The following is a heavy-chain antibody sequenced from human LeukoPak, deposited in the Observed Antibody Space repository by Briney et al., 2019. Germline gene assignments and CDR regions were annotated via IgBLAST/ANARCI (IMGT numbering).Heavy chain of an antibody. J-gene: IGHJ5*02. CDR2: LSASGGTT. CDR1: GFTFSTYA. D-gene: IGHD2-2*01. V-gene: IGHV3-23*01. CDR3: AKLPREYCSSTSCPNWFDT. Sequence: GGSLRLSCSASGFTFSTYAMTWVRQAPGKGLEWVSALSASGGTTYYADSVKGRFTTSCDNSENTLYLQMNSLRAEDTAVYYCAKLPREYCSSTSCPNWFDTWGQGTLVSVSS.